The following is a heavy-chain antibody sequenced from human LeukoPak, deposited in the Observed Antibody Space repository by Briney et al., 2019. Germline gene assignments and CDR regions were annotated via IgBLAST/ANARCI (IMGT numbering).Heavy chain of an antibody. CDR1: GGSFSGYY. V-gene: IGHV4-34*01. Sequence: SETLSLTCAVYGGSFSGYYWSWIRQPPAKGLEWIGEINHSGSTNYNPSLKSRVTISVDTSKNQFSLKLSSVTAADTAVYYCARAYRGYCSSTSCYRAEFDPWGQGTLVTVSS. CDR2: INHSGST. D-gene: IGHD2-2*01. J-gene: IGHJ5*02. CDR3: ARAYRGYCSSTSCYRAEFDP.